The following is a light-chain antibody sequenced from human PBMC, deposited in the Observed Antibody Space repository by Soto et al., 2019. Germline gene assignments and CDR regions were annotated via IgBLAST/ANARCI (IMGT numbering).Light chain of an antibody. CDR2: DVT. Sequence: QSVLTQPRSVSASPGQSVTISCTGTSSDVGRYDYVSWYQQHPGKAPKLIVYDVTERPSGVPDRFSGSKSGNTASLTISGLQAEDEDDYSCRSFAGSYSYVFGTGTKVTV. CDR3: RSFAGSYSYV. V-gene: IGLV2-11*01. J-gene: IGLJ1*01. CDR1: SSDVGRYDY.